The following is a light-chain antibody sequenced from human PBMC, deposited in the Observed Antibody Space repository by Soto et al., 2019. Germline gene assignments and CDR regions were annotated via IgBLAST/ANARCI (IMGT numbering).Light chain of an antibody. CDR1: SSDVGGYKY. CDR2: DIR. CDR3: SSYTSSSTRV. V-gene: IGLV2-14*03. Sequence: QSALTQPAYVSWSPGQSITISCTGTSSDVGGYKYVSWYQQHPGKAPKLMIYDIRNRPSGVSNRFSGSKSGNTASLTISGLQAEDEADYYCSSYTSSSTRVFGTGTKLTVL. J-gene: IGLJ1*01.